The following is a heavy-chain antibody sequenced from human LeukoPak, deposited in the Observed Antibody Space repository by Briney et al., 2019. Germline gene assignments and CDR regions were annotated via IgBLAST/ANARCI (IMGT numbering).Heavy chain of an antibody. D-gene: IGHD3-22*01. J-gene: IGHJ4*02. CDR2: LNPKSGGT. V-gene: IGHV1-2*02. CDR1: GYTFTGYN. Sequence: GASVKVSCKASGYTFTGYNIHWVRQAPGQGLEWMGWLNPKSGGTIYAQQFQGRVTMTRDTSISTAYVELSSLRSDDTAVYYCARGDLGYYYDRSGPIDYWGQGNLVTVSS. CDR3: ARGDLGYYYDRSGPIDY.